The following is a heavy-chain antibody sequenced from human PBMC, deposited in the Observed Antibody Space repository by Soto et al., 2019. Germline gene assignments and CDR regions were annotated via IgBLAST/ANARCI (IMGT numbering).Heavy chain of an antibody. CDR2: IRGDGTRT. CDR1: GFTFSTYW. V-gene: IGHV3-74*01. Sequence: EVQLVESGGALVQPGGSLRLSCAASGFTFSTYWMHWARQGPGKGLVWVSRIRGDGTRTNYADSVRGRFTVSRDNAKNTLYLQINSLTAEDTAVYYCARGTLTSIDMVDYWGQGTLVTVSS. CDR3: ARGTLTSIDMVDY. D-gene: IGHD2-21*01. J-gene: IGHJ4*02.